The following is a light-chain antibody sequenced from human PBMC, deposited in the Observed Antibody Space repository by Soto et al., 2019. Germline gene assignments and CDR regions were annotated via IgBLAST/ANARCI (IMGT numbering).Light chain of an antibody. J-gene: IGKJ1*01. Sequence: EIVLTQSPGTLSLSPGERATLSCRASQSVFNNHIGWYQQKPGQAPRRLIFGASFRATGIPDRFSGSGSGTDFTLTISRLEPEDFAVYFCQQHDDSFTWTFGQGTKVDIK. CDR2: GAS. V-gene: IGKV3-20*01. CDR3: QQHDDSFTWT. CDR1: QSVFNNH.